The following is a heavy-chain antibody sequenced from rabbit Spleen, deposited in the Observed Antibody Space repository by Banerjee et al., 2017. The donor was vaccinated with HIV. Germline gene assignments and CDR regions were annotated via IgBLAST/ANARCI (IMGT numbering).Heavy chain of an antibody. CDR3: ARDLVAVIGWNFSL. CDR1: GFDFSTYS. J-gene: IGHJ3*01. CDR2: IVPIFGVT. Sequence: QSLVESGGGLVQPGGSLKLSCKASGFDFSTYSMSWVRQAPGKGLEWIGYIVPIFGVTYYANWVNGRFTISSHNAQNTLYLQLNSLTAADTATYFCARDLVAVIGWNFSLWGQGTLVTVS. D-gene: IGHD1-1*01. V-gene: IGHV1S7*01.